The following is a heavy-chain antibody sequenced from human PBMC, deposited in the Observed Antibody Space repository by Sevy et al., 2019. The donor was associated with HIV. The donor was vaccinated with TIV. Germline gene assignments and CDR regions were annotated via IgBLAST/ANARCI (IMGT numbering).Heavy chain of an antibody. D-gene: IGHD3-16*01. CDR3: AKDNYYDNTAGFDY. CDR2: IWFDGSNE. CDR1: GFTFSSHA. J-gene: IGHJ4*02. Sequence: GGSLRLSCATSGFTFSSHAMHWVRQAPGKGLEWVAIIWFDGSNEYYADSVKGRFTIPRDNSKNTLYLQMNNLGAEDTAVYYCAKDNYYDNTAGFDYWGQGTLVTVSS. V-gene: IGHV3-33*06.